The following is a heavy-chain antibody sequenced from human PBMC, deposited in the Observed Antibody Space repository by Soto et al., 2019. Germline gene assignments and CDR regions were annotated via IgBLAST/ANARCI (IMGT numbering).Heavy chain of an antibody. J-gene: IGHJ5*02. CDR1: GFSLSTSGVG. Sequence: SGPTLVNPTQTLTLTCTFSGFSLSTSGVGVGWIRQPPGKALEWLALIYWNDDKRYSPSLKSRLTITKDTSKNQVVLTMTNMDPVDTATYYCAHSDPIFGVVIIPGGFDPWGQGTLVTVSS. CDR3: AHSDPIFGVVIIPGGFDP. D-gene: IGHD3-3*01. CDR2: IYWNDDK. V-gene: IGHV2-5*01.